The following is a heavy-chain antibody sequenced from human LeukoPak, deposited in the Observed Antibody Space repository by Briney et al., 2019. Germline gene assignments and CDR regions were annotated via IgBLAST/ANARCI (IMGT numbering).Heavy chain of an antibody. V-gene: IGHV4-34*01. CDR2: INHSGST. J-gene: IGHJ6*02. D-gene: IGHD3-10*01. CDR1: GGSYSGYQ. Sequence: SETLSLTCAVYGGSYSGYQWSWIRQPPGKGLECIGEINHSGSTNHNPSLKSRVTISVDTSKNQFSLKLSSVTAADTAVYYCARPGQLGSLYYGLDVWGQGTTVTVS. CDR3: ARPGQLGSLYYGLDV.